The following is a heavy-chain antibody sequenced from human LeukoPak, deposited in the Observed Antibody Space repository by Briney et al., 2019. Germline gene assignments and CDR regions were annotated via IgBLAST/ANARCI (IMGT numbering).Heavy chain of an antibody. Sequence: SETLSLTCTVSGGSISSSSYYWAWIRQPPGKGLEWIGYIYYSGSTNYNPSLKSRVTISVDTSKNQFSLKLSSVTAADTAVYYCARGYSGYDLLGYWGQGTLVTVSS. J-gene: IGHJ4*02. CDR1: GGSISSSSYY. CDR3: ARGYSGYDLLGY. V-gene: IGHV4-61*05. D-gene: IGHD5-12*01. CDR2: IYYSGST.